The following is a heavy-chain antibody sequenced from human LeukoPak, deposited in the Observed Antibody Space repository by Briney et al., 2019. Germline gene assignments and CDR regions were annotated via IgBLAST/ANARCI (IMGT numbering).Heavy chain of an antibody. Sequence: GESLKISCKASGYSFTNYWIGWVRQMPEEGLEWMGMINPGDTNFAYSPSFQGQVTISADRSISTAYLQWSSLKASDTAMYYCARPRRAERDEDFWGQGTLVTVSS. V-gene: IGHV5-51*01. CDR3: ARPRRAERDEDF. D-gene: IGHD1-1*01. CDR2: INPGDTNF. CDR1: GYSFTNYW. J-gene: IGHJ4*02.